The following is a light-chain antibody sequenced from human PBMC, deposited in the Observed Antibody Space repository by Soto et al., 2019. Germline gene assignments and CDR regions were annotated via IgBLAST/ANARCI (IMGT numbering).Light chain of an antibody. V-gene: IGLV2-14*03. CDR3: SSYTTSNTRQIV. CDR2: DVS. J-gene: IGLJ1*01. Sequence: QVSLTQTSPLSGSPGKAVTPPRPWTRRDVCGYNYVSWYQHHPGKAPKLMIYDVSNRPSGVSNRFSGSKSGNTASLTISGLQPEDEADYYCSSYTTSNTRQIVFGTGTKVTVL. CDR1: RRDVCGYNY.